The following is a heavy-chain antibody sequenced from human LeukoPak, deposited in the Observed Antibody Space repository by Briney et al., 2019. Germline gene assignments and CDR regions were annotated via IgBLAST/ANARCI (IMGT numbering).Heavy chain of an antibody. V-gene: IGHV4-4*07. J-gene: IGHJ3*02. CDR1: GGSISSYY. CDR2: IYTSGST. CDR3: ARGGGLMVRGVSDAFDI. D-gene: IGHD3-10*01. Sequence: SETLSLTCTVSGGSISSYYWSWIRQPAGKGLEWIGRIYTSGSTNYNPSLKSRVTMSVDTSKNQFSLKLSSVTAADTAVYYCARGGGLMVRGVSDAFDIWGQGTMVTVSS.